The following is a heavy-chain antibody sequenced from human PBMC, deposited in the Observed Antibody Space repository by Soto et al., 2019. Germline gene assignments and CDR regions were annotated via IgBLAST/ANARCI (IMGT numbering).Heavy chain of an antibody. J-gene: IGHJ4*02. Sequence: SEALSLPCTVSSGSISVTNVFWCWFRQPPGKGLEWIGNIDYSGTAYFSPSLATRVTFHVDTSKNQFSLTLYSVTAADTAVYYCARITGRHLDYWGQGILVTVPQ. CDR3: ARITGRHLDY. V-gene: IGHV4-39*01. CDR2: IDYSGTA. CDR1: SGSISVTNVF. D-gene: IGHD1-20*01.